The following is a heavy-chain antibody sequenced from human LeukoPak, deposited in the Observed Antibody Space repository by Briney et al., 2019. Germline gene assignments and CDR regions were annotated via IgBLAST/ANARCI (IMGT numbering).Heavy chain of an antibody. CDR2: IYYSGST. J-gene: IGHJ4*02. CDR1: GGSISSSSYY. D-gene: IGHD3-22*01. V-gene: IGHV4-39*01. CDR3: ARGSGPGRYYYDSSGYLDY. Sequence: MTSETLSLTCTVSGGSISSSSYYWGWIRQPPGKGLEWIGSIYYSGSTYYNPSLKSRVTISVDTSKNQFSLKLSSVTAADTAVYYCARGSGPGRYYYDSSGYLDYWGQGTLVTVSS.